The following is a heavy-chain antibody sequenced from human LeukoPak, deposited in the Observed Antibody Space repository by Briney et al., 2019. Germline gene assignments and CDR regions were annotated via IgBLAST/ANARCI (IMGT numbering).Heavy chain of an antibody. V-gene: IGHV1-18*01. D-gene: IGHD4-23*01. CDR3: ARVAVAQYYFDY. CDR2: ISAYNGNT. Sequence: ASVKVSCKASGYTFTNYGINWVRQAPGQGLEGMGWISAYNGNTNYAQKFQGRVTMTTDTSTSTAYVELRSLTSDDTAVYYCARVAVAQYYFDYWGQGTLVTVSS. CDR1: GYTFTNYG. J-gene: IGHJ4*02.